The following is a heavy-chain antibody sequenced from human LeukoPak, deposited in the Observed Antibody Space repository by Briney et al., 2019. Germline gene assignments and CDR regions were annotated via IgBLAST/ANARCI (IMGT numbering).Heavy chain of an antibody. Sequence: GGSLRLSCAASGFTFSSYGMHWVRQAPGKGLEWVAVISYDGSNKYYADSVKGRFTISRDNSKNTPYLQMNSLRAEDTAVYYCAKDLLAAMASPFDYWGQGTLVTVSS. D-gene: IGHD5-18*01. J-gene: IGHJ4*02. CDR2: ISYDGSNK. CDR3: AKDLLAAMASPFDY. CDR1: GFTFSSYG. V-gene: IGHV3-30*18.